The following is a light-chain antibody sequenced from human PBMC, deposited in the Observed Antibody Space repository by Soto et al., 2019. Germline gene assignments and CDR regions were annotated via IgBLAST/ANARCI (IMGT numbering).Light chain of an antibody. J-gene: IGKJ2*01. CDR1: QSVSSSY. CDR3: QQYGSSPYT. V-gene: IGKV3-20*01. Sequence: EIALTQSPGTLSLSPGERATLSCRASQSVSSSYLAWYQQKPGQAPRLLIYGASSRATGVPDRFSGSGSGTDFTRNISRLEPEDFAVYYCQQYGSSPYTFGQGTKLEIK. CDR2: GAS.